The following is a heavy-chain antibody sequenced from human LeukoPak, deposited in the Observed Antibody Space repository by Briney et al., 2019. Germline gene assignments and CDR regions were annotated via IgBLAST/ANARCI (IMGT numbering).Heavy chain of an antibody. CDR2: ISSSSSYI. Sequence: PGGSLRLSCAASGFTFSSYSMNWVRQAPGKGLEWVSSISSSSSYIYYADSVKGRFTISRDNSKNTLYLQMNSLRAEDTAVYYCAKSRYFAFDIWGQGTMVTVSS. CDR1: GFTFSSYS. V-gene: IGHV3-21*04. CDR3: AKSRYFAFDI. J-gene: IGHJ3*02. D-gene: IGHD3-10*01.